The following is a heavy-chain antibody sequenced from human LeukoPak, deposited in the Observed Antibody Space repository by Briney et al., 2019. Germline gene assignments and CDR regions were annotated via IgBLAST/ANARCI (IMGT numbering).Heavy chain of an antibody. V-gene: IGHV3-48*03. CDR1: GFTFSSYE. CDR2: ISSSGSTI. Sequence: PGGSLRLSCAASGFTFSSYEMNWVRQAPGKGLEWVLYISSSGSTIYYADSVKGRFTISRDNAKNSLYLQMNSLRAEDTAVYYCASRGQDYGGLGGLYYYMDVWGKGTTVTVSS. CDR3: ASRGQDYGGLGGLYYYMDV. J-gene: IGHJ6*03. D-gene: IGHD4-17*01.